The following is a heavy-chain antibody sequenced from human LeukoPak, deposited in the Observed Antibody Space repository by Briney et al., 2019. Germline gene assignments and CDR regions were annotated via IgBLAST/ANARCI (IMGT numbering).Heavy chain of an antibody. CDR1: GFTFSNYG. CDR2: ISYDGSNK. CDR3: AKGTSSSCYSAPNY. V-gene: IGHV3-30*18. Sequence: GTSLRLSCAASGFTFSNYGMHWVRQAPGKGLEWVAVISYDGSNKYYADSVKGRFTISRDNSKNTLSLQLNSLRAEDTAVYYCAKGTSSSCYSAPNYWGQGTLVTVSS. D-gene: IGHD2-15*01. J-gene: IGHJ4*02.